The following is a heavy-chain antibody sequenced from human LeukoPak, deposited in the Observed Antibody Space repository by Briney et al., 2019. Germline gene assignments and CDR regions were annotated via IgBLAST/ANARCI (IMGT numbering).Heavy chain of an antibody. V-gene: IGHV1-69*01. CDR1: GGTFSSYA. Sequence: ASVTVSCKASGGTFSSYAISWVRQAPGQGLEWMGGIIHIFGTANYAQKFQGRVTITADESTSTAYMQLSSLRSEDTAVYYCARVFYDSSGYYYYAFDIWGQGTTVTVSS. D-gene: IGHD3-22*01. J-gene: IGHJ3*02. CDR3: ARVFYDSSGYYYYAFDI. CDR2: IIHIFGTA.